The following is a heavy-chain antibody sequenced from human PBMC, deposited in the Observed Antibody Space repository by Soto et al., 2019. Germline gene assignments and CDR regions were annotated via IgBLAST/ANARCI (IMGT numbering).Heavy chain of an antibody. V-gene: IGHV3-23*01. D-gene: IGHD4-17*01. CDR1: GFTFSSYA. CDR3: AKVVYQANDYGDYDY. CDR2: ISGSGGST. Sequence: GGSLRLSCAASGFTFSSYAMSWVRQAPGKGLEWVSAISGSGGSTYYADSVKGRFTISRDNSKNTLYLQMNSLRAEDTAVYYCAKVVYQANDYGDYDYWGQGTLVTVSS. J-gene: IGHJ4*02.